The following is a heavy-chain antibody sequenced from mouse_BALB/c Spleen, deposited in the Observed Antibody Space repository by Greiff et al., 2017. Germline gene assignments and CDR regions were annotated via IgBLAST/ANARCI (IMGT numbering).Heavy chain of an antibody. CDR1: GYTFTSYW. J-gene: IGHJ4*01. CDR2: INPSTGYT. CDR3: VSTIIQTSAMDY. D-gene: IGHD2-4*01. V-gene: IGHV1-7*01. Sequence: QVQLQQSGAELAKPGASVKMSCKASGYTFTSYWMHWVKQRPGQGLEWIGYINPSTGYTEYNQKFKDKATLTADKSSSTAYMQLSSLTSEDSAVYYCVSTIIQTSAMDYWGQGTSVTVSA.